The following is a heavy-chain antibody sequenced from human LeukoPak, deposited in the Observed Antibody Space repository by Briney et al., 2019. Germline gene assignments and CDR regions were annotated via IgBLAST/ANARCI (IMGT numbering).Heavy chain of an antibody. D-gene: IGHD6-13*01. Sequence: GGSLRLSCATSGFTFTNYWMTWVRQAPGKGLEWVANINQNGVEMYYVESVKGRFTISRDSGRNSLFLQMNSLRAEDTAVYYCARDFGSAAAIYEYWGQGTLVTVPS. CDR1: GFTFTNYW. CDR2: INQNGVEM. CDR3: ARDFGSAAAIYEY. V-gene: IGHV3-7*01. J-gene: IGHJ4*02.